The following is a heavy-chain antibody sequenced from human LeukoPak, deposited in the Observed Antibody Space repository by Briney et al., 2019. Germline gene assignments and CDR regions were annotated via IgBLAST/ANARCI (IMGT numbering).Heavy chain of an antibody. D-gene: IGHD1-1*01. J-gene: IGHJ5*02. Sequence: GGSLRLSCTASGFTMSGIHMNWVRQAPGKGLDWVSGLYAGGSTYYAGSVTGRFTISRDDSKNTLYLQMTDLRVNDTAIYYCVRGNGNVGGRLDPWGQGAWVIVSS. CDR3: VRGNGNVGGRLDP. CDR1: GFTMSGIH. CDR2: LYAGGST. V-gene: IGHV3-66*01.